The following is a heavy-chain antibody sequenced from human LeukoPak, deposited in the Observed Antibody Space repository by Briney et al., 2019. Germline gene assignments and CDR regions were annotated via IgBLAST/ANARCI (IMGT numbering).Heavy chain of an antibody. Sequence: GESLKISCKGSGYTFTSYWIGWVRQMPGKGLEWMGIMYLADSDTRYSPSFQGQVTISADKSISTAYLQWSSLKASDTAMYYCARQVTMPDGHAFDIWGQGTMVTVSS. CDR3: ARQVTMPDGHAFDI. CDR2: MYLADSDT. J-gene: IGHJ3*02. V-gene: IGHV5-51*01. D-gene: IGHD4-17*01. CDR1: GYTFTSYW.